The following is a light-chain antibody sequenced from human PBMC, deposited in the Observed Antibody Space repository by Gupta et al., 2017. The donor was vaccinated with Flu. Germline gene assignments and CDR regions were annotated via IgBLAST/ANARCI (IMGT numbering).Light chain of an antibody. CDR3: STWDDTLSGRV. CDR1: SSNIGGNY. V-gene: IGLV1-47*01. J-gene: IGLJ2*01. Sequence: QSVLTQPPSVSDTPGQRVTISCSGSSSNIGGNYVYWFQQLPGAAPKLLIYRNTQRPSGVPDRFSGSKSDTSASLAISGLRSEDEADYYCSTWDDTLSGRVFGGGTKVTVL. CDR2: RNT.